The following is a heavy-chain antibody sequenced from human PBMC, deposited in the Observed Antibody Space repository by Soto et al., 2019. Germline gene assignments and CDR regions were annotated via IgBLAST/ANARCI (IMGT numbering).Heavy chain of an antibody. CDR2: ISDSGGST. J-gene: IGHJ5*02. V-gene: IGHV3-23*01. D-gene: IGHD2-15*01. CDR1: GLTFSSNA. Sequence: GGSLRLSCAASGLTFSSNAMSWVRQAPGKGLEWVSTISDSGGSTYYAAPVKGRFTIARDNSKNTLYLQMNGLRAEDTAVYYCAKDESRVVVPDNWFDPWGQGTLVTVSS. CDR3: AKDESRVVVPDNWFDP.